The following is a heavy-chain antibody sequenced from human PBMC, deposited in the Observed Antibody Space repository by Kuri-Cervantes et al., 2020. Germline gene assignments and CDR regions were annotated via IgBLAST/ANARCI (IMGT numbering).Heavy chain of an antibody. Sequence: GESLKISCAASGFTFSSYSMNWVRQAPGKGLYWVSYITSGSSAIYYADSVKGRFTISRDNSKNTLYLQMNSLRAEDTAVYYCARDGSVGADYYYYGMDVWGQGTTVTVSS. V-gene: IGHV3-48*01. CDR1: GFTFSSYS. J-gene: IGHJ6*02. D-gene: IGHD1-26*01. CDR2: ITSGSSAI. CDR3: ARDGSVGADYYYYGMDV.